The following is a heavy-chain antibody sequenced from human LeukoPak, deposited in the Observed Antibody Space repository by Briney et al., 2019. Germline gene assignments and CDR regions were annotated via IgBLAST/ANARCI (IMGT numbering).Heavy chain of an antibody. CDR3: ARHSSYCSATSCFPKE. V-gene: IGHV5-51*01. CDR1: GYSFSSYW. Sequence: GESLKISCKGSGYSFSSYWIGWVRQMPGKGLEWMGIINPGDSYIRYGPSFQGQITISVDKSIKTAYLQWGSLKASDTAMYYCARHSSYCSATSCFPKEWGRGTLVTVSS. D-gene: IGHD2-15*01. CDR2: INPGDSYI. J-gene: IGHJ4*02.